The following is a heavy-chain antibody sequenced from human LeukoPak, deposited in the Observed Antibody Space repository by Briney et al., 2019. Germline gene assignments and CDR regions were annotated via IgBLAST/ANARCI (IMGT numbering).Heavy chain of an antibody. V-gene: IGHV4-59*01. CDR2: IYDSGST. J-gene: IGHJ4*02. CDR3: ARDRHWTNDWVFDY. CDR1: GGSISSYY. D-gene: IGHD1/OR15-1a*01. Sequence: SETLSLTCTVSGGSISSYYWSWIRQPPGKGLEWIGYIYDSGSTNYNPSLKSRVTISVHTSKNQFSLKLSSVTAADTAVYYCARDRHWTNDWVFDYWGQGTLVTVSS.